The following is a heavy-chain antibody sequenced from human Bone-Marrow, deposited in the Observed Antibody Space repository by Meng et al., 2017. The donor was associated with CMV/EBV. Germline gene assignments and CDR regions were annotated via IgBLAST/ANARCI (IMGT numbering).Heavy chain of an antibody. CDR1: GFTFSTYD. V-gene: IGHV3-13*01. Sequence: GESLKISCTASGFTFSTYDFHWVRQHTGKGLEWFSSIDTVGDTYSIGSVKGRFIITREDAKNSVYLQMKGVGDGDTGLYYCAIARSHTHFDDWGQGAMVTVYS. CDR3: AIARSHTHFDD. D-gene: IGHD2-2*02. J-gene: IGHJ4*01. CDR2: IDTVGDT.